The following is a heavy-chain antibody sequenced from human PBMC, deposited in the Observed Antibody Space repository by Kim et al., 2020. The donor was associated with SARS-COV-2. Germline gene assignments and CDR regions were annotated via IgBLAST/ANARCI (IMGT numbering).Heavy chain of an antibody. CDR1: GGSISGYY. D-gene: IGHD6-13*01. J-gene: IGHJ4*02. CDR3: ATYSSSLPGY. V-gene: IGHV4-34*01. Sequence: SETLSLTCAVYGGSISGYYWSWIRQPPGKGLEWIGEISHSGGTSYNPSLKSRVTISVDTSENHFSLNLRSLTAADMAVYYCATYSSSLPGYWGQGTLVTV. CDR2: ISHSGGT.